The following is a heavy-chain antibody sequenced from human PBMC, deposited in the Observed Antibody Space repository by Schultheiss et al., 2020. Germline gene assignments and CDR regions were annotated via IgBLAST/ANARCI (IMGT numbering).Heavy chain of an antibody. D-gene: IGHD3-10*01. CDR3: ARDSFAFAEVWYYYGSERKNWFDP. J-gene: IGHJ5*02. CDR1: GFTFSSYG. CDR2: IWYDGSNK. Sequence: GGSLRLSCAASGFTFSSYGMHWVRQAPGKGLEWVAVIWYDGSNKYYADSVKGRFTISRDNSKNTLYLQMNSLRAEDTAVYYCARDSFAFAEVWYYYGSERKNWFDPWGQGTLVTVSS. V-gene: IGHV3-33*01.